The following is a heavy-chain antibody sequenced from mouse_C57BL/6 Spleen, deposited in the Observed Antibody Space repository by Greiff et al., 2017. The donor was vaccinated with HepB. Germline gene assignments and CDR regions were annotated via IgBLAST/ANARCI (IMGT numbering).Heavy chain of an antibody. CDR1: GFTFSSYA. CDR2: ISDGGSYT. V-gene: IGHV5-4*01. D-gene: IGHD1-1*01. J-gene: IGHJ4*01. Sequence: EVQLVESGGGLVKPGGSLKLSCAASGFTFSSYAMSWVRQTPEKRLEWVATISDGGSYTYYPDNVKGRFTISRDNAKNNLYLQMSHLKSEDTAMYYCARDYFMDYWGQGTSVTVSS. CDR3: ARDYFMDY.